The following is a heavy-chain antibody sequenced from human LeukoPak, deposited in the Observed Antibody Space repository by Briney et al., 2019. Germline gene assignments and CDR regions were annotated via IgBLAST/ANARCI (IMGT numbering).Heavy chain of an antibody. J-gene: IGHJ5*02. CDR1: GGTFRSYA. D-gene: IGHD1-26*01. V-gene: IGHV1-69*05. CDR2: LVPTSGES. CDR3: ARGSGTNWFDP. Sequence: SVKVSCTVSGGTFRSYAISWVRQAPGPGVEWMGILVPTSGESTYAQEFQGRDPITTDESTSTAYMELSSLISEDTSGYYCARGSGTNWFDPWGQGTLVTVSS.